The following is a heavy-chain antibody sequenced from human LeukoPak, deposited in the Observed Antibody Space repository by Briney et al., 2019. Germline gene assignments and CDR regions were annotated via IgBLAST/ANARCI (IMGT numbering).Heavy chain of an antibody. CDR2: ISTSGSTI. V-gene: IGHV3-48*03. CDR3: ARGFAPHDY. Sequence: GGSLRLSCAASGFLFSSYEMNWVRQAPGKGLEWVSYISTSGSTIFYADSVKGRFTISRDNANNSLYLQVNSLRAEDTAVYYCARGFAPHDYWGQGTLVTVSP. CDR1: GFLFSSYE. J-gene: IGHJ4*02.